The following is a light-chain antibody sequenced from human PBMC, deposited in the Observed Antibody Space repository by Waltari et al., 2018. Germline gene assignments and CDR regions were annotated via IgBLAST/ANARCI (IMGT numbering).Light chain of an antibody. J-gene: IGLJ2*01. Sequence: HSVLTQPPSASGTPGQRVTISCSGRSSNIGSNTVTWYQHLPGTAPQLLIYSNNHRPSGVPERFSGSKSGTSASLAISGLQSEDEADYYCATWDDTLHVLFGGGTKLTVL. CDR3: ATWDDTLHVL. CDR2: SNN. CDR1: SSNIGSNT. V-gene: IGLV1-44*01.